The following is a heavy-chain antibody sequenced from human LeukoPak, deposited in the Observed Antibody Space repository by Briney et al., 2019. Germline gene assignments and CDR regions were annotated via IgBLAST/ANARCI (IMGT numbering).Heavy chain of an antibody. CDR1: GAFITNSHW. D-gene: IGHD4-17*01. J-gene: IGHJ4*02. V-gene: IGHV4-4*02. Sequence: SETLSLSCAVSGAFITNSHWWSWARQPPGRGLEWIGEIYHSGTTNYNPSLQSRVTMSVDKSKNQFSLKLSSVTAADTAVYYCATYFYGEYGSYYFDYWGQGTLVTVSS. CDR3: ATYFYGEYGSYYFDY. CDR2: IYHSGTT.